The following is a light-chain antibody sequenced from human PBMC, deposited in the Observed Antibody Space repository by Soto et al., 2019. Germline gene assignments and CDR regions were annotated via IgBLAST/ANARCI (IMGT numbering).Light chain of an antibody. J-gene: IGLJ2*01. V-gene: IGLV2-8*01. CDR2: EVS. Sequence: QSALTQPPSASGSPGQSVTISCTGTSGSVGGYNYVSWYQQHPGKAPKLMISEVSKRPSGVPDRFSGSKSGNTASLTVSGLQAEDEADYYCSSFAGNNNLVFGGGTKLTVL. CDR3: SSFAGNNNLV. CDR1: SGSVGGYNY.